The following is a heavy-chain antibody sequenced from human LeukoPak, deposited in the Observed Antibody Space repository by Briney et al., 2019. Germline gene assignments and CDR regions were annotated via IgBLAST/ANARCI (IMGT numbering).Heavy chain of an antibody. CDR3: ARDLDPYYYDSSGYLDS. CDR2: INPSGGYT. J-gene: IGHJ5*01. D-gene: IGHD3-22*01. V-gene: IGHV1-46*01. CDR1: GYTFTNFY. Sequence: ASVTVSCKASGYTFTNFYVHWVRQAPGQGLEWMGIINPSGGYTSYAQNFQGRVTMTRDTSTSTVYMELSSLRSEDTAVYYCARDLDPYYYDSSGYLDSWGQGTLVTVSS.